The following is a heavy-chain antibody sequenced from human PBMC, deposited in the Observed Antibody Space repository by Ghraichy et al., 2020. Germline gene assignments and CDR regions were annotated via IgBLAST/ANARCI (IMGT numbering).Heavy chain of an antibody. CDR1: GGSISSSNW. V-gene: IGHV4-4*02. CDR2: IYHSGST. J-gene: IGHJ6*03. CDR3: ARGPWGDFWSGYRTYYMDV. Sequence: SETLSLTCAVSGGSISSSNWWSWVRQPPGKGLEWIGEIYHSGSTNYNPSLKSRVTISVDKSKNQFSLKLSSVTAADTAVYYCARGPWGDFWSGYRTYYMDVWGKGTTVTVSS. D-gene: IGHD3-3*01.